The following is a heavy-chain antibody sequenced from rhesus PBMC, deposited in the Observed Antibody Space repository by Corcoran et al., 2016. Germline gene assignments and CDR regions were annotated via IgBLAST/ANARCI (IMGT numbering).Heavy chain of an antibody. CDR3: ARDLVGATRGLDS. D-gene: IGHD1-44*02. Sequence: QVQLQESGPGLVKPSETLSHTRAVSGYPISSGYYWGWIRPPPGKGLEWIGYISGSSGSTYYNPSLKSRVTISTDMSKNQFSLKLSSVTAAGTAVYYCARDLVGATRGLDSWGQGVVVTVSS. J-gene: IGHJ6*01. CDR1: GYPISSGYY. CDR2: ISGSSGST. V-gene: IGHV4-99*02.